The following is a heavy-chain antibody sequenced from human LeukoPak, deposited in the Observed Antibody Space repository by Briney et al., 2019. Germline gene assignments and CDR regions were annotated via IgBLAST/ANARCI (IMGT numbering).Heavy chain of an antibody. J-gene: IGHJ4*02. Sequence: PSETMSLTSIVSGGSVSSGIYYWSWIRQPPVKGLDGIGYTSYAYSGSTNYNPSLKSRVTISVDTSKNQFSLKLNSVTAADTAVYYCARMRHGDYFDYWGQGTRVTVSS. V-gene: IGHV4-61*01. CDR2: TSYAYSGST. CDR1: GGSVSSGIYY. CDR3: ARMRHGDYFDY. D-gene: IGHD4-17*01.